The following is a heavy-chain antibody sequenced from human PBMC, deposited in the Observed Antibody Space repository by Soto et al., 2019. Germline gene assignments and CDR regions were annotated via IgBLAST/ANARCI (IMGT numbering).Heavy chain of an antibody. D-gene: IGHD3-22*01. CDR1: GFTFSSYA. J-gene: IGHJ4*02. CDR2: ISYDGSNK. V-gene: IGHV3-30-3*01. CDR3: ARDWYYASSGYYGVSGY. Sequence: PGGSLRLSCAASGFTFSSYAMHWVRQAPGKGLEWVAVISYDGSNKYYADSVKGRFTISRDSSKNTLYLQMNSLRAEDTAVYYCARDWYYASSGYYGVSGYWGQGTLVTVSS.